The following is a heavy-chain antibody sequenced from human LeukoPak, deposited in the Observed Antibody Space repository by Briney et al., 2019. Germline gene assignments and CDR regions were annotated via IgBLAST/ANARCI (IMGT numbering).Heavy chain of an antibody. V-gene: IGHV3-15*01. CDR3: VRLWFGEFI. Sequence: GGSLRLSCTASGFTFSNAFTNARMSWVRQAPGKGLECVGRIKSKTDCGTTDYAAPVKGRFSISRDDSKNTLYLQMNSLKIEDTAVYYCVRLWFGEFIWGQETMVSVSS. CDR1: GFTFSNAFTNAR. D-gene: IGHD3-10*01. CDR2: IKSKTDCGTT. J-gene: IGHJ3*02.